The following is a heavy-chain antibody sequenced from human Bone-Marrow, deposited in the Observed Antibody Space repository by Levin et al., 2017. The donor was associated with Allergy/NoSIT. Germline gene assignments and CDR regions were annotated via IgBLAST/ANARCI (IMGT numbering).Heavy chain of an antibody. J-gene: IGHJ5*02. CDR3: AKPTYNVGWP. D-gene: IGHD6-19*01. CDR2: IGGSGRNT. V-gene: IGHV3-23*01. CDR1: GFTFSSYA. Sequence: AGGSLRLSCVASGFTFSSYAMSWVRQAPGKGLEWVSGIGGSGRNTFYADSVNGRFTISRDNSKNTLYLQMDSLRAEDTAVYYCAKPTYNVGWPWGQGTLVTVSS.